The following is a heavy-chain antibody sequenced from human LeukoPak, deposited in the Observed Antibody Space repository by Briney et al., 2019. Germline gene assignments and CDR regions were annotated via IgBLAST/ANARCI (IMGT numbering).Heavy chain of an antibody. CDR1: GGSISSGSYY. CDR2: IYTSGST. Sequence: SQTLSLTCTVSGGSISSGSYYWSWIRQPAGKGLEWIGRIYTSGSTNYNPSLKSRVTISVDTSKNQFSLKLSSVTAADTAVYYCARAGYDSSGYVDYFDYWGQGTLVTVSS. D-gene: IGHD3-22*01. J-gene: IGHJ4*02. V-gene: IGHV4-61*02. CDR3: ARAGYDSSGYVDYFDY.